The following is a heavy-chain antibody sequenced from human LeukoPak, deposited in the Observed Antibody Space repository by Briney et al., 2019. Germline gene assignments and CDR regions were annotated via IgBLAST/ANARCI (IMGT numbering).Heavy chain of an antibody. CDR3: AITLGPEYYFDY. V-gene: IGHV3-53*01. J-gene: IGHJ4*02. CDR2: IYSGGST. CDR1: GFTVSSNY. Sequence: GGSLRLSCAASGFTVSSNYMSWVRQAPGKGLEWVSVIYSGGSTYYADSVKGRFTISRDNSKNTLYLQMNSLRAEDTAVYYCAITLGPEYYFDYWGQGTLVTVSS.